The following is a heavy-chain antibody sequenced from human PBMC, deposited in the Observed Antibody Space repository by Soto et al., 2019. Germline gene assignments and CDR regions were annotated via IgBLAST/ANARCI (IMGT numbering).Heavy chain of an antibody. J-gene: IGHJ4*02. CDR1: GGSISSYY. CDR2: IYYSGST. Sequence: SETLSLTCTVSGGSISSYYWSWIRQPPGKGLEWIGYIYYSGSTNYNPSLKSRVTISVDTSKNQFSLKLSSVTAADTAVYYCARSITMVRGDPPGYWGQGTLVTVSS. V-gene: IGHV4-59*08. CDR3: ARSITMVRGDPPGY. D-gene: IGHD3-10*01.